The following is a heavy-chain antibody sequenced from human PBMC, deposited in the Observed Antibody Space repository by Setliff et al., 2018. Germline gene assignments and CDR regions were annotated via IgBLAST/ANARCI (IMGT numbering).Heavy chain of an antibody. CDR2: ISAYNGMT. CDR1: GYTFAHSGDTFSTYA. V-gene: IGHV1-18*01. CDR3: VRLVRYCSKTACQRISGEEV. D-gene: IGHD3-10*01. Sequence: ASVKVSCKASGYTFAHSGDTFSTYALSWVRQAPGLGLEWMGWISAYNGMTHSAQNFQGRVTLTTDTSTNMGYLEVRGLTSDDTALYYCVRLVRYCSKTACQRISGEEVWGQGTLVTVSS. J-gene: IGHJ4*02.